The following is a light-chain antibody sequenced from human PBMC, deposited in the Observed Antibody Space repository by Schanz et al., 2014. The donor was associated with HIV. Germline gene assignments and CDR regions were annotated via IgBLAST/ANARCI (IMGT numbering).Light chain of an antibody. CDR3: SSYTSTTTLVV. CDR2: DVS. CDR1: SSDVGGYNY. Sequence: QSVLTQPASVSGSPGQSITISCTGTSSDVGGYNYVSWYQQHPGKAPKLIIYDVSNRPSGISYRFSGSKSGNTASLTISGLQAEDEGDYYCSSYTSTTTLVVFGGGTKLTVL. V-gene: IGLV2-14*03. J-gene: IGLJ2*01.